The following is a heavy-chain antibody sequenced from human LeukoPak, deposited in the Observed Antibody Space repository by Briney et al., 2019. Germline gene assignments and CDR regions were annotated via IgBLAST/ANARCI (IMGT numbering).Heavy chain of an antibody. Sequence: SETLSLTCTVSGGSISSGGYYWSWIRQHPGKGLEWIGYIYHSGTTYYNPSLKSRVTISVDTSKNQFSLKLSSVTAADTAEYYCARAATIADTIPHFDYWGQGTLVTVSS. CDR2: IYHSGTT. CDR1: GGSISSGGYY. J-gene: IGHJ4*02. D-gene: IGHD5-12*01. V-gene: IGHV4-31*03. CDR3: ARAATIADTIPHFDY.